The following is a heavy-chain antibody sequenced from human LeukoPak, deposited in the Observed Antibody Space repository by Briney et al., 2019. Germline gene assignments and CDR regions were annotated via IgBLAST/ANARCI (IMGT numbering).Heavy chain of an antibody. CDR3: ARVERNGYSYGLIDY. J-gene: IGHJ4*02. Sequence: GGSLRLSCAASQFTFSNYAMSWVRQAPGKGLEWVSSISSSSSYIYYADSVKGRFTISRDNAKNSLYLQMNSLRAEDTAVYYCARVERNGYSYGLIDYWGQGTLVTVSS. D-gene: IGHD5-18*01. CDR2: ISSSSSYI. CDR1: QFTFSNYA. V-gene: IGHV3-21*01.